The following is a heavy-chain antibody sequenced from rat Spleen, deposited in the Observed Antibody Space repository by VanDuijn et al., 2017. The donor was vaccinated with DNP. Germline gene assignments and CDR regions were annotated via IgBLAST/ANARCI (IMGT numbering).Heavy chain of an antibody. CDR1: GFTFSDYY. CDR2: IGSDGYAP. CDR3: IRWNSGHFDY. Sequence: EVQLVESGGGLVQPERSLKLSCAASGFTFSDYYMAWVRQAPTKGLEWVAYIGSDGYAPYYGDSVKGRFTISRDNAKSTLYLQMNSLRSEDMATYYCIRWNSGHFDYWGQGVMVTVSS. D-gene: IGHD4-3*01. V-gene: IGHV5-22*01. J-gene: IGHJ2*01.